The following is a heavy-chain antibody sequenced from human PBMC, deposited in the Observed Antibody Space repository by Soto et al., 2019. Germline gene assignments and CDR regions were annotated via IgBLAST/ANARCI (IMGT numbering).Heavy chain of an antibody. Sequence: QVQLVESGGGVVQPGRSLRLSCAASGFTFSAFGMPWVRQAPGKGLEWVAVISNDGNSEHYADSVKGRFTISRDNSKNTFYLQMISLSVEHTAVYYCAKTITTVGVSSTGRGALLDNWGQGILVSVSS. CDR3: AKTITTVGVSSTGRGALLDN. D-gene: IGHD3-3*01. CDR2: ISNDGNSE. V-gene: IGHV3-30*18. J-gene: IGHJ4*02. CDR1: GFTFSAFG.